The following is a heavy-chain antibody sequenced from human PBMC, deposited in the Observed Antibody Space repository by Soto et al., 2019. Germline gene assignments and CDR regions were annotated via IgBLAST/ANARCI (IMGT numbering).Heavy chain of an antibody. Sequence: QVQLVQSGGEVKRPGASVKVSCKTSGYTFSNYGITWVRQAPGQPLEWLGGISLYSDGANYAQKFQGRVSMTTGTSTTTAYMELRSLRSDDTAVYYCARVVPGAEAWFGPWGQGTLVTVSS. CDR3: ARVVPGAEAWFGP. CDR1: GYTFSNYG. CDR2: ISLYSDGA. J-gene: IGHJ5*02. V-gene: IGHV1-18*01.